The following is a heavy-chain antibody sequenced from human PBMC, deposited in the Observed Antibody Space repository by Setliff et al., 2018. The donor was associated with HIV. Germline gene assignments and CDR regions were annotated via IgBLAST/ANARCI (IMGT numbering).Heavy chain of an antibody. V-gene: IGHV4-61*10. CDR2: INHGGST. Sequence: SETLSLTCTVSGGSISSGSYYWSWIRQPAGKGLEWIGEINHGGSTNYNPSLKSRVTISVDTSKNHFSLKLSSVTAADTAVYYCARDGRAKGVYSHWHFDLWGRGTLVTVSS. D-gene: IGHD2-8*01. CDR1: GGSISSGSYY. CDR3: ARDGRAKGVYSHWHFDL. J-gene: IGHJ2*01.